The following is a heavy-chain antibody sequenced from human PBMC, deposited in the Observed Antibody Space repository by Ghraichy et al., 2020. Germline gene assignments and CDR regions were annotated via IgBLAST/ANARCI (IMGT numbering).Heavy chain of an antibody. CDR2: IFYNGDT. CDR1: GASISSTSYY. J-gene: IGHJ5*02. Sequence: SETLSLTCTVSGASISSTSYYWGWIRQPPGKGLEWIGSIFYNGDTYYSPSLKSRVTISIASSSNQFSLKLSSVAASDTAVYYCARYSRVWNETFDPWGQGTLVTVSA. D-gene: IGHD1-1*01. V-gene: IGHV4-39*01. CDR3: ARYSRVWNETFDP.